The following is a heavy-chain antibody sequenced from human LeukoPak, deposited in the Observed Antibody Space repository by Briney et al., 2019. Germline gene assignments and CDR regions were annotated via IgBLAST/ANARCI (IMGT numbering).Heavy chain of an antibody. Sequence: ASVKVSCKTSGYTFTDYYIHWVRQAPGQGLESMGWINPKIGGTNYAPRFQGRVSMTSDTSITTAYMQLRRVTSDDTAVYYCARDSSRRPQKYDIATSFSTENWGQGTLVAVSS. J-gene: IGHJ4*02. CDR1: GYTFTDYY. CDR3: ARDSSRRPQKYDIATSFSTEN. D-gene: IGHD3-9*01. CDR2: INPKIGGT. V-gene: IGHV1-2*02.